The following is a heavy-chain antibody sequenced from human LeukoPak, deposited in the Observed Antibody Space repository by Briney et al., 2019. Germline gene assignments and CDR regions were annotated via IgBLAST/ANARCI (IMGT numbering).Heavy chain of an antibody. CDR3: ARGIAARHYYYYYMDV. J-gene: IGHJ6*03. V-gene: IGHV4-34*01. Sequence: MPSETLSLTCTVYGGSFSGYYWSWIRQPPGKGLEWIGEINHSVSTNNNPSLNSRVTISVDTSNNQFTLKLSSVTAADTAVYYCARGIAARHYYYYYMDVWGKGTTVTVSS. CDR2: INHSVST. D-gene: IGHD6-6*01. CDR1: GGSFSGYY.